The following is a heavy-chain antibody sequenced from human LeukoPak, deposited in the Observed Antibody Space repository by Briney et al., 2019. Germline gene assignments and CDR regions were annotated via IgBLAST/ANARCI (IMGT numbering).Heavy chain of an antibody. CDR2: INSDVSTT. CDR1: GFIFSNYW. D-gene: IGHD3-9*01. J-gene: IGHJ6*03. Sequence: GGSLRLSCAASGFIFSNYWMHWVRQAPGKGLVWVSRINSDVSTTTYVDSVKGRFTISRDNAKNTLYLQMNSLRADDTAVYYCASSLVGALDPNYTDVWGKGTTVTVSS. V-gene: IGHV3-74*03. CDR3: ASSLVGALDPNYTDV.